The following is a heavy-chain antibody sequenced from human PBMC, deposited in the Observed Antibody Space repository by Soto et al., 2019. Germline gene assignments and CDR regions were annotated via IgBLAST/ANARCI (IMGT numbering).Heavy chain of an antibody. D-gene: IGHD4-17*01. CDR1: GFTFSGSA. V-gene: IGHV3-73*01. CDR2: IRSKANSYAT. CDR3: TSPTVTTGGYYYYYMDV. Sequence: PGGSLRLSCAASGFTFSGSAMHWVRQASGKGLDWVGRIRSKANSYATAYAASVKGRFTISRDDSKNTAYLQMNSLKTEDTAVYYCTSPTVTTGGYYYYYMDVWGKGTTVTVSS. J-gene: IGHJ6*03.